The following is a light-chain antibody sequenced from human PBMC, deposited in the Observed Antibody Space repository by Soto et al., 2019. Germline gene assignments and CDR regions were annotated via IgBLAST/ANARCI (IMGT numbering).Light chain of an antibody. J-gene: IGKJ4*01. Sequence: DIQMTQSPSSLSASVEDRVIITCRASQSISNHLNWYQQKPGKAPKLLIYDAYNLEKGVPSRFSGSGSETDFTFTISSLQPEDIATYYCQQYDNPNLTVTFGGGTKVDI. CDR2: DAY. CDR1: QSISNH. CDR3: QQYDNPNLTVT. V-gene: IGKV1-33*01.